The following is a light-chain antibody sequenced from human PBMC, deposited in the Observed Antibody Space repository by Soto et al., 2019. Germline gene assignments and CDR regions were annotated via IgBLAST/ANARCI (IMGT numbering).Light chain of an antibody. J-gene: IGKJ1*01. CDR3: QQYGSSPRT. Sequence: EIVLTQSPCTLSLSPGERATLSCRASQSGSSSYLAWYQQKPGQAPRLLIYGASRSAAGIPDRFSGSGSGTNFTLTISRLEPADFAVYYCQQYGSSPRTFGQGTKVDIK. CDR1: QSGSSSY. CDR2: GAS. V-gene: IGKV3-20*01.